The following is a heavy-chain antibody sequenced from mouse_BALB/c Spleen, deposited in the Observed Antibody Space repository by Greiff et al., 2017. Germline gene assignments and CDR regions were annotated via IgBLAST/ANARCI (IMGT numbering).Heavy chain of an antibody. J-gene: IGHJ3*01. Sequence: QVQLQQSGAELVRPGASVTLSCKASGYTFTDYEMHWVKQTPVHGLEWIGAIDPETGGTAYNQKFKGKATLTADKSSSTAYMELRSLTSEDSAVYYCTTITGFAYWGQGTRVTVSA. CDR2: IDPETGGT. D-gene: IGHD2-4*01. V-gene: IGHV1-15*01. CDR1: GYTFTDYE. CDR3: TTITGFAY.